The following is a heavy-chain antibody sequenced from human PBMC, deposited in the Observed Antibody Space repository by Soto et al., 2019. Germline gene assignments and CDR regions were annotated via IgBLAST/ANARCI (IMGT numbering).Heavy chain of an antibody. V-gene: IGHV3-21*02. CDR1: GFTFSTYT. CDR3: ARVGAYRGFDY. D-gene: IGHD3-10*01. Sequence: EVQLVESGGGLVKPGGSLRLSCAASGFTFSTYTMSWVRQAPGKGLEWVSSISSSSNYIYYADSVKGRFTISRVNAKNSLYLQMNSLRAEDTAVYYCARVGAYRGFDYWDQGTLVTVSS. CDR2: ISSSSNYI. J-gene: IGHJ4*02.